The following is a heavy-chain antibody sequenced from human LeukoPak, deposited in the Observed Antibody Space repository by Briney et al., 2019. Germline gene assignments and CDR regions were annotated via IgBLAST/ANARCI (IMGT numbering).Heavy chain of an antibody. CDR3: AKRSAYYDSRGYYFPFEY. Sequence: PGGSLRLSCAASGFTFSSHFMNWVRQAPGKGLEWVSSISSSSGYIYYADSVRGRFTISRDNAKNSLFLQMNSLRVEDTAVYYCAKRSAYYDSRGYYFPFEYWGQGTLVTVSS. CDR1: GFTFSSHF. J-gene: IGHJ4*02. V-gene: IGHV3-21*04. CDR2: ISSSSGYI. D-gene: IGHD3-22*01.